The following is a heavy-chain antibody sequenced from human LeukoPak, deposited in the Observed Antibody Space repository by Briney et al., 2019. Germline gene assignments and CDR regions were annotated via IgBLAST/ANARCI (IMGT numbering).Heavy chain of an antibody. CDR1: GFTFSSYS. CDR3: ARLSAYYYRSYFYYYMDV. J-gene: IGHJ6*03. D-gene: IGHD3-10*01. Sequence: SGGSLRLSCAVSGFTFSSYSMNWVRQAAGKGLEWVSSISGSSSYIYYAESGKGRFTIPRDNAKNSLYLQMHRLTAEHTALYYCARLSAYYYRSYFYYYMDVWGKGTTVTVSS. CDR2: ISGSSSYI. V-gene: IGHV3-21*01.